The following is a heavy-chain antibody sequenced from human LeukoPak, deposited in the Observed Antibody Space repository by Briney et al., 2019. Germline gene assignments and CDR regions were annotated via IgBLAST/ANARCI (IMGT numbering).Heavy chain of an antibody. CDR2: IYSSSSYI. CDR1: GFTFSSYA. CDR3: ASHLWFGDQALYYGMDV. J-gene: IGHJ6*02. Sequence: PGGSLSLSCAASGFTFSSYAMSWIRQPPGKGLEWVSSIYSSSSYIYYADSVKGRFTISRDNAKTSLYLQMNSLRAEDTAVYYCASHLWFGDQALYYGMDVRGQGTTVTVSS. D-gene: IGHD3-10*01. V-gene: IGHV3-21*04.